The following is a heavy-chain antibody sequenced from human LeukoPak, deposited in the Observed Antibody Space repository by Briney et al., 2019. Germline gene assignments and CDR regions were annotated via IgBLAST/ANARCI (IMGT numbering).Heavy chain of an antibody. CDR3: TRHNYGDYYWYFDL. J-gene: IGHJ2*01. CDR1: GFTFSAYA. CDR2: ISGSGGST. V-gene: IGHV3-23*01. Sequence: GGSLRLSCAASGFTFSAYAMSWVRQAPGKGLEWLSYISGSGGSTYYADSVKGRFTISRDNSKNTLYLQMNSLRAEDTAVYYCTRHNYGDYYWYFDLWGRGALVTVSS. D-gene: IGHD4-17*01.